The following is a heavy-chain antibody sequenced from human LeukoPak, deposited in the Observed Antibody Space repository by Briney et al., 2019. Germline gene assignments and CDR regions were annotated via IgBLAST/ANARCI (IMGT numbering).Heavy chain of an antibody. Sequence: PGGSLRLSCAASGFTFRSYDMHWVRQAPGKGLEWVAVVWYDESNKYYVDSVKGRFTISRDNSKNTLYLQMNSLRVEDTALYYCAREDSSGALDIWGQGTMVTVSS. D-gene: IGHD3-22*01. CDR1: GFTFRSYD. V-gene: IGHV3-33*01. CDR2: VWYDESNK. CDR3: AREDSSGALDI. J-gene: IGHJ3*02.